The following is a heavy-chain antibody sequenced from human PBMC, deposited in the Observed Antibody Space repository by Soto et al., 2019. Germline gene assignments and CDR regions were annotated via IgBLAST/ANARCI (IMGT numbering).Heavy chain of an antibody. J-gene: IGHJ5*02. D-gene: IGHD3-10*01. V-gene: IGHV1-18*04. CDR2: ISAYNGNT. CDR3: ASASGLWFGDATENWFDP. CDR1: GYTFTSYG. Sequence: ASVKVSCKASGYTFTSYGISWVRQAPGQGLEWIGWISAYNGNTNYAQKLQGRVTMTTDTSTSTAYMELRSLGSDDTAVYYCASASGLWFGDATENWFDPWGQGTLVTVSS.